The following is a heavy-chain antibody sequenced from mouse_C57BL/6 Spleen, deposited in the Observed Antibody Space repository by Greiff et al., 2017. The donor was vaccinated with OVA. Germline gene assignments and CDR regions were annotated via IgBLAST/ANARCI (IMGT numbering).Heavy chain of an antibody. Sequence: QVQLQQSGPELVKPGASVKLSCKASGYTFTSYDINWVKQRPGQGLEWIGWIYPRGGSTKYNEKFKGKATLTVDTSSRTAYMGLHSLASEDSAVYFCGTTYYGNLDYWGQGTTLTVSS. CDR2: IYPRGGST. D-gene: IGHD2-10*01. CDR1: GYTFTSYD. CDR3: GTTYYGNLDY. J-gene: IGHJ2*01. V-gene: IGHV1-85*01.